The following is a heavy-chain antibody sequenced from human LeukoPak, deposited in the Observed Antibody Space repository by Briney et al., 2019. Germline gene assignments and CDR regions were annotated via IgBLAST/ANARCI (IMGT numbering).Heavy chain of an antibody. CDR3: ARGRISTVAYFVY. V-gene: IGHV4-31*03. CDR2: FYYSGST. Sequence: SQTLSLTCSVSGGSISIGGYYCSWIRQHPGKGLEWIGDFYYSGSTHYNPSLKSRLSISRDTSKNQFSLRLTSVTAADTAVYHCARGRISTVAYFVYWGQGSLVTVSS. J-gene: IGHJ4*02. D-gene: IGHD4-11*01. CDR1: GGSISIGGYY.